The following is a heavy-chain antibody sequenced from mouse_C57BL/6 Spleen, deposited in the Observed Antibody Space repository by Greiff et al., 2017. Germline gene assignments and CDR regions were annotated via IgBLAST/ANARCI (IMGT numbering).Heavy chain of an antibody. CDR2: IWGDGST. V-gene: IGHV2-3*01. CDR3: AKPVDGYDEGAMDY. CDR1: GFSLTSYG. J-gene: IGHJ4*01. Sequence: VKLVESGPGLVAPSQSLSITCTVSGFSLTSYGVSWVRQPPGKGLEWLGVIWGDGSTNYHSALISRLSISKDNSKSQVFLKLNSLQTDDTATYYCAKPVDGYDEGAMDYWGQGTSGTVSS. D-gene: IGHD2-2*01.